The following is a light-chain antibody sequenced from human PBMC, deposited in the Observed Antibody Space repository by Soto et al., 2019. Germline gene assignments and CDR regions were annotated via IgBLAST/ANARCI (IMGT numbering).Light chain of an antibody. CDR1: ASVSRW. V-gene: IGKV1-5*03. CDR3: QQYNAYSKA. CDR2: QAS. J-gene: IGKJ1*01. Sequence: DIQMTQSPSTLSASVGDRVTITCRASASVSRWLAWYQQKPGRTPKLLIYQASTLETGVPSRFSGSGSGTEFTLTISSLQPDDFATYYCQQYNAYSKAFGQGTKVEIK.